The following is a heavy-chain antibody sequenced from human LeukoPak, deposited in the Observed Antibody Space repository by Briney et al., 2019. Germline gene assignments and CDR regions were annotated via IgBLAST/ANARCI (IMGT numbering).Heavy chain of an antibody. CDR1: GFTFSSYG. J-gene: IGHJ5*02. Sequence: GGSLRLSCAASGFTFSSYGMNWVRQAPGKGLEWVSSISSSSSYIYYADSVKGRFTISRDNAKNSLYLQMNSLRAEDTAVYYCARDQEGSWFDPWGQGTLVTVSS. CDR3: ARDQEGSWFDP. CDR2: ISSSSSYI. V-gene: IGHV3-21*01.